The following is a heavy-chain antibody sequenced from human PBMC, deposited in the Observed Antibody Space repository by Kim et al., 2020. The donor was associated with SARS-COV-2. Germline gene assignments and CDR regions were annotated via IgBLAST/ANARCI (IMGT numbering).Heavy chain of an antibody. J-gene: IGHJ6*02. CDR2: ISGSGGST. D-gene: IGHD5-18*01. CDR3: AKDNLHVDTAMVWSVQYYGMDV. CDR1: GFTFSSYA. V-gene: IGHV3-23*01. Sequence: GGSLRLSCAASGFTFSSYAMSWVRQAPGKGLEWVSAISGSGGSTYYADSVKGRFTISRDNSKNTLYLQMNSLRAEDTAVYYCAKDNLHVDTAMVWSVQYYGMDVWGQGTTVTVSS.